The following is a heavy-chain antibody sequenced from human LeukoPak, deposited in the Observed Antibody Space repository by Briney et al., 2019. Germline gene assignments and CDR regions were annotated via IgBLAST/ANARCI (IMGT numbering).Heavy chain of an antibody. CDR2: IIPIFGTA. Sequence: SVKVSCKASGGTFSSYAISWVRQAPGQGPEWMGGIIPIFGTANYAQKFQGRVTITADESTSTAYMELSSLRSEDTAVYYCARFKGERYWYFDLRGRGTLVTVSS. D-gene: IGHD1-26*01. CDR1: GGTFSSYA. V-gene: IGHV1-69*13. J-gene: IGHJ2*01. CDR3: ARFKGERYWYFDL.